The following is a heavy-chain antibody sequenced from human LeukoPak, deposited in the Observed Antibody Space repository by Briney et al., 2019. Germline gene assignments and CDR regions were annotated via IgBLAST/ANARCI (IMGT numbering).Heavy chain of an antibody. J-gene: IGHJ4*02. CDR3: AKTTFHDYYGSGSYSNFDY. V-gene: IGHV3-23*01. CDR2: ISGSGGST. Sequence: GGSLRLSCAASGFTFSSYGMSWVRQAPGKGLEWVSAISGSGGSTYYADSVKGRFTISRDNSKNTLYLQMNSLRAEDTAVYYCAKTTFHDYYGSGSYSNFDYWGQGTLVTVSS. D-gene: IGHD3-10*01. CDR1: GFTFSSYG.